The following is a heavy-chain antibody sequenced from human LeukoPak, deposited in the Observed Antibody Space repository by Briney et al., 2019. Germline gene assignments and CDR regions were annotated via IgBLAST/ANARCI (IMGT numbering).Heavy chain of an antibody. CDR2: ISYDGDYK. J-gene: IGHJ4*02. CDR1: GVTFSTSA. V-gene: IGHV3-30*01. Sequence: PGGSLRLSCAASGVTFSTSAMHWVRQAPGKGLEWVAVISYDGDYKYYPASVRGRFTISRDSSKNTLDLQMNSLRAEDTAVYYCARGETSYAPHLDYWGQGILVTVSS. CDR3: ARGETSYAPHLDY. D-gene: IGHD3-16*01.